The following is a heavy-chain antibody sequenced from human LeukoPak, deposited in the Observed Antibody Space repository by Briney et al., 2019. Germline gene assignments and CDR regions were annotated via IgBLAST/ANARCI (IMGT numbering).Heavy chain of an antibody. CDR2: IYTSGST. V-gene: IGHV4-61*02. CDR1: GGSISSGSYY. Sequence: SETLSLTCTVSGGSISSGSYYWNWIRQPAGKGLEWIGRIYTSGSTNYNPSLKSRVTISVDTSKNQFSLKLSSVTAADTAVYYCASGVANYYYYYMDVWGKGTTVTISS. D-gene: IGHD3-16*01. CDR3: ASGVANYYYYYMDV. J-gene: IGHJ6*03.